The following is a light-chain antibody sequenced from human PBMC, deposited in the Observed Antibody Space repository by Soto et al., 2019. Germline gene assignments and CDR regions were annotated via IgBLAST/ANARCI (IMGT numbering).Light chain of an antibody. J-gene: IGKJ1*01. Sequence: EIVLTQSPATLSLSPWERATLSFRASQSVSSYLAWYQQKPGQAPRLLIYGASTRAPGIPDRFNGSGSGTDFTLTISRLEADDVAVYHCHQYGSSVRAFGQGTKVDIK. CDR3: HQYGSSVRA. V-gene: IGKV3-20*01. CDR2: GAS. CDR1: QSVSSY.